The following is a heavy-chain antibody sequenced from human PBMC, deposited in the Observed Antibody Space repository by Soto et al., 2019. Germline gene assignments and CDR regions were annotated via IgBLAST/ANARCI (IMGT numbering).Heavy chain of an antibody. D-gene: IGHD1-20*01. CDR2: INPHSGDT. J-gene: IGHJ4*02. V-gene: IGHV1-2*02. CDR3: ARSRYDWNDAFDY. CDR1: GYFFTGYF. Sequence: ASVKVSCKASGYFFTGYFIHWVRQAPGQGFQWMGWINPHSGDTDYKQTFQGRVSMTSDTSISTAYMELNSLRSDDTAVYFCARSRYDWNDAFDYWGQGNLVTVS.